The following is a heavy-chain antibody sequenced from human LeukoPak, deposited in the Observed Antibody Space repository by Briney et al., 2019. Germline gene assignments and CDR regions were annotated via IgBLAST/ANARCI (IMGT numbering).Heavy chain of an antibody. CDR3: ASSHSRSWYPQY. D-gene: IGHD6-13*01. CDR1: GDIVSSKSAA. CDR2: TYYRSKWYN. Sequence: SQTLSLTCVISGDIVSSKSAAWNWIRLSPSRGLEWLGRTYYRSKWYNDYAVSVKSRITINPDTSKNQFSLQLNYVTPEDTAVYYCASSHSRSWYPQYWGQGTLVTVSS. V-gene: IGHV6-1*01. J-gene: IGHJ4*02.